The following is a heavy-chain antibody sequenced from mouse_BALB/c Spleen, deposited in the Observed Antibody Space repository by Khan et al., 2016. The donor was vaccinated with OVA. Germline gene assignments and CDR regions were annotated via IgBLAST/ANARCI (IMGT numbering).Heavy chain of an antibody. V-gene: IGHV1-22*01. CDR3: ARRDYYGYYWFFDI. Sequence: EVQLQQSGPELVKPGASVKISCKTSGYTFTEYTMHWVKQSHGKSLEWIGRINPNNGGTSYNQKFKGKATLTVDKSSSTAYMELRRLTSEDSAVYYGARRDYYGYYWFFDIWGAGTTVTVSS. CDR2: INPNNGGT. J-gene: IGHJ1*01. CDR1: GYTFTEYT. D-gene: IGHD1-2*01.